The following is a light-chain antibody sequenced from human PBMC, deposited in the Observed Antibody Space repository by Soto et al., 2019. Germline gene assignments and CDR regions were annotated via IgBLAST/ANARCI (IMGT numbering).Light chain of an antibody. V-gene: IGKV3-20*01. J-gene: IGKJ2*01. CDR2: AAS. CDR1: RSFASSY. CDR3: QQYGASPPYT. Sequence: EIVLTQSPGTLSLSTGERATLSCRASRSFASSYLAWYQHKPGQAPRLLIYAASIRATGVPDRFSGSGSGTDFTLTISRLEPEDSAVYYCQQYGASPPYTFGQGTKVEIK.